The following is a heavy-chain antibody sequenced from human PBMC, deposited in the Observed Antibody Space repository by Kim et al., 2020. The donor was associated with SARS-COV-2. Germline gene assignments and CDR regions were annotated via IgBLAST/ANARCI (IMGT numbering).Heavy chain of an antibody. V-gene: IGHV3-74*01. Sequence: GGSLRLSCAASGFTFSSYWMHWVRQAPGKGLVWVSRINSDGSSTSYADSVKGRFTISRDNAKNTLYLQMNSLRAEDTAVYYCARPRVDTASRDAFDIWGQGTMVTVSS. CDR3: ARPRVDTASRDAFDI. D-gene: IGHD5-18*01. CDR1: GFTFSSYW. CDR2: INSDGSST. J-gene: IGHJ3*02.